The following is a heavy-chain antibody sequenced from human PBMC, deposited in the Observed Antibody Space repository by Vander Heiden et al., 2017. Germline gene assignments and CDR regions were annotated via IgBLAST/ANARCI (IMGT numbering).Heavy chain of an antibody. V-gene: IGHV1-69*10. CDR3: ARKFAGSGYYAPFDY. CDR2: IIPILGIA. CDR1: GGSFSSYA. J-gene: IGHJ4*02. Sequence: QVQPVQSGAEVKKPGSSVKVSCKASGGSFSSYAISWVRQAPGTGTEWMGGIIPILGIANYAQKFQGRVTITADKSTSTAYMELSSLRSEDTAVYYCARKFAGSGYYAPFDYWGQGTLVTVSS. D-gene: IGHD3-22*01.